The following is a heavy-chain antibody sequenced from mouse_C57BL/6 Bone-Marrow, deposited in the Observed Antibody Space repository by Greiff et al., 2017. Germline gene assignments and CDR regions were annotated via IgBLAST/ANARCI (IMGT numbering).Heavy chain of an antibody. CDR1: GYTFTDYY. D-gene: IGHD4-1*01. CDR3: ARWGTGTFFDY. J-gene: IGHJ2*01. Sequence: EVKLVESGPVLVKPGASVKMSCKASGYTFTDYYMNWVKQSHGKSLEWIGVINPYNGGTSYNQKFKGKATLTVDKSSSTAYMELNSLTSEDSAVYYCARWGTGTFFDYWGQGTTLTVSS. CDR2: INPYNGGT. V-gene: IGHV1-19*01.